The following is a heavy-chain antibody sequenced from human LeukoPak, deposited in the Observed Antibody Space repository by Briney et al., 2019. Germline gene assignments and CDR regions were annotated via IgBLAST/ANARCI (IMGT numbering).Heavy chain of an antibody. V-gene: IGHV4-59*01. CDR1: GGSISSYY. CDR3: ARGFERGYSYGYAV. CDR2: IYYSGST. J-gene: IGHJ4*02. D-gene: IGHD5-18*01. Sequence: SETLSLTCTVSGGSISSYYWSWIRQPPGKGLEWIGYIYYSGSTNYNPSLKSRVTISVDTSKNQFSLKLSSVTAADTAVYYCARGFERGYSYGYAVWGQGTLVTVSS.